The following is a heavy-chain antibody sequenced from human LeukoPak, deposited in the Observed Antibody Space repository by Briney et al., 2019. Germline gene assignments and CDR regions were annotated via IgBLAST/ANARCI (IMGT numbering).Heavy chain of an antibody. V-gene: IGHV4-4*09. CDR1: GGSISGYY. Sequence: SETLSLTCTVSGGSISGYYWSWIRQPPGKGLEWIGYIYPSRSTNYNPSLKSRVTISVDTSKNQFSLKLSSVTAADTAVYYCARDQSGQYYYYGMDVWGQGTTVTVSS. CDR3: ARDQSGQYYYYGMDV. J-gene: IGHJ6*02. D-gene: IGHD6-25*01. CDR2: IYPSRST.